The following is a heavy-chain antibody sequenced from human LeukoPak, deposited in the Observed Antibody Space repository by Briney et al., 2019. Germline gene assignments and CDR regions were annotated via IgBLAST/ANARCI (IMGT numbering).Heavy chain of an antibody. D-gene: IGHD1-26*01. J-gene: IGHJ4*02. Sequence: ASVKVSCKASGYTFTGYYMHLVRQAPGQGLEWMGRINPNSGGTNYAQKFQGRVTMTRDTSISTAYMELSRLRSDDTAVYYCARATKLVGVFDYWGQGTMVTVSS. CDR1: GYTFTGYY. V-gene: IGHV1-2*06. CDR3: ARATKLVGVFDY. CDR2: INPNSGGT.